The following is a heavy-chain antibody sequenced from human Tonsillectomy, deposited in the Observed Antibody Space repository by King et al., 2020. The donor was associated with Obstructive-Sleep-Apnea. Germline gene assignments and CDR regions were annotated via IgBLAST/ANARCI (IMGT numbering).Heavy chain of an antibody. D-gene: IGHD2-15*01. V-gene: IGHV4-30-4*01. Sequence: QLQESGPGLVKPSQTLSLTCTVSVDSISSGDSYCSWIRQPPGKGLEWIGYIYNIGNSYYNPSLKRRVTISVDTSKNQFSLKLSSVTAADTAVYYCAREYCSGGSCSLAYWGQGTLVTVSS. CDR2: IYNIGNS. J-gene: IGHJ4*02. CDR1: VDSISSGDSY. CDR3: AREYCSGGSCSLAY.